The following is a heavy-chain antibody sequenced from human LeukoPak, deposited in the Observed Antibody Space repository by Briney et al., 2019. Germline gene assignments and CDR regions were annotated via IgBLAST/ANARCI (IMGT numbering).Heavy chain of an antibody. V-gene: IGHV3-30*02. CDR2: IGYDGSNK. Sequence: GGSLRLSCAASGFSFNTYGMHWVRQAPGKGLEWVAFIGYDGSNKYKADSVKGRFTISRDNSKNTLYLQMNSLRAEDTAVYYCAKGSTPFCSGGSCYFDYWGQGTLVTVSS. CDR3: AKGSTPFCSGGSCYFDY. CDR1: GFSFNTYG. J-gene: IGHJ4*02. D-gene: IGHD2-15*01.